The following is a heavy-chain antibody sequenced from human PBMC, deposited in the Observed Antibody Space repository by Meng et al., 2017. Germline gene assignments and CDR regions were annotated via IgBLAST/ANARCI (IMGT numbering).Heavy chain of an antibody. CDR2: IYYSGST. Sequence: QVRLQGSGPVLVGPSETLSLTCTVSGGSVSSGSYYWSWIRQPPGKGLEWIGYIYYSGSTNYNPSLKSRVTISVDTSKNQFSLKLSSVTAADTAVYYCARDCSGGSCYSIGVWGQGTLVTVSS. CDR3: ARDCSGGSCYSIGV. CDR1: GGSVSSGSYY. J-gene: IGHJ4*02. D-gene: IGHD2-15*01. V-gene: IGHV4-61*01.